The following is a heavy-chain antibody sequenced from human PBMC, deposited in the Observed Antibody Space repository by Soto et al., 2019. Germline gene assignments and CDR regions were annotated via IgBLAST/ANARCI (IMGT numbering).Heavy chain of an antibody. CDR2: IYYSGST. CDR1: GGSISSYY. Sequence: QVQLQESGPGLVKPSETLSLTCTVSGGSISSYYWSWIRQPPGKGLEWIGYIYYSGSTNYNPSLKSRVTISVDTSKNQFSLKLSSVTAADTAVYYCAREGDDCSSTSCYVRAFDIWGQGTMVTVSS. CDR3: AREGDDCSSTSCYVRAFDI. V-gene: IGHV4-59*01. D-gene: IGHD2-2*01. J-gene: IGHJ3*02.